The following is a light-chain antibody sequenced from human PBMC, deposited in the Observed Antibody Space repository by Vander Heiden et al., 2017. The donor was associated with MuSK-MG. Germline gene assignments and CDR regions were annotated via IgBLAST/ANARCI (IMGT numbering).Light chain of an antibody. J-gene: IGLJ1*01. CDR2: EVT. CDR1: SSDVGGYNY. V-gene: IGLV2-8*01. CDR3: SSYAGSTSYV. Sequence: QSPLTQPPSASGSPGPSVTISCTGTSSDVGGYNYVSWYQQHPGKAPQLLIYEVTERPPGVPDRFSGSRSGNTASLTVSGLQSEDEADYYCSSYAGSTSYVFGTGTKVTVL.